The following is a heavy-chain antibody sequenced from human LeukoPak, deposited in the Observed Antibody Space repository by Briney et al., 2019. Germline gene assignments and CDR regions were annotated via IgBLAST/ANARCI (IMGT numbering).Heavy chain of an antibody. CDR2: IYYSGST. CDR3: AGLDVVVPAAIGFDWFDP. CDR1: GGSISSYY. V-gene: IGHV4-59*01. Sequence: SETLSLTCTVSGGSISSYYWSWIRQPPGKGLEWIGYIYYSGSTNYNPSLKSRVTISVDTSKNQFSLKLSSVTAADTAVYYCAGLDVVVPAAIGFDWFDPWGQGTLVTVSS. J-gene: IGHJ5*02. D-gene: IGHD2-2*02.